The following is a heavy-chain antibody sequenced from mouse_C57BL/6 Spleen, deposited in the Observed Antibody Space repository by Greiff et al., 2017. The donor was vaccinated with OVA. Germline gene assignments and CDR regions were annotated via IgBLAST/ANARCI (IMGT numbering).Heavy chain of an antibody. J-gene: IGHJ1*03. D-gene: IGHD1-1*01. CDR2: ISDGGSYT. Sequence: EVQRVESGGGLVKPGGSLKLSCAASGFTFSSYAMSWVRQTPEKRLEWVATISDGGSYTYYPDNVKGRFTISRDNAKNNLYLQMSHLKSEDTAMYYCARIYYYGSWYFDVWGTGTTVTVSS. V-gene: IGHV5-4*01. CDR3: ARIYYYGSWYFDV. CDR1: GFTFSSYA.